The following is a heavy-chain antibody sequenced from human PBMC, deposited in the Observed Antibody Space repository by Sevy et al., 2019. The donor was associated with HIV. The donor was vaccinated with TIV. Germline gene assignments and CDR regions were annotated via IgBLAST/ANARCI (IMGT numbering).Heavy chain of an antibody. J-gene: IGHJ4*02. CDR3: ARGLAKAATEDYFDY. CDR1: GYTFTSYY. CDR2: INPSGGST. Sequence: ASVKVSCKASGYTFTSYYMHWVRQAPGQGREWMGIINPSGGSTSYAQKFQGRVTMTRDTSTSTVYMELSSLRSEDTAVYYCARGLAKAATEDYFDYWGQGTLVTVSS. D-gene: IGHD2-15*01. V-gene: IGHV1-46*01.